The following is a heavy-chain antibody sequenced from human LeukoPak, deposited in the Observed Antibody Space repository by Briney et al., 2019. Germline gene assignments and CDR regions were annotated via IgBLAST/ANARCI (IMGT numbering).Heavy chain of an antibody. V-gene: IGHV3-21*01. CDR2: ISSSSSYI. D-gene: IGHD5-12*01. CDR1: GFTFSSYG. CDR3: ARGPSGYHNT. J-gene: IGHJ4*02. Sequence: GGSLRLSCAASGFTFSSYGMSWVRQAPGKGLEWVSSISSSSSYIYYADSVKGRFTISRDNAKNSLYLQMNSLRAEDTAVYYCARGPSGYHNTGGQGTLVTVSS.